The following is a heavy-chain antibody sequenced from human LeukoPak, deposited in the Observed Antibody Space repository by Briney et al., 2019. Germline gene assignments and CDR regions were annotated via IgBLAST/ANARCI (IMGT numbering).Heavy chain of an antibody. J-gene: IGHJ4*02. CDR2: IYYSGST. V-gene: IGHV4-59*01. CDR1: GGSISSYY. D-gene: IGHD3-22*01. CDR3: ARVYYYDSSGYSHTFDY. Sequence: SSETLSRTCTVSGGSISSYYWSWIRQPPGKGLEWIGYIYYSGSTNYNPSLKSRVTISVDTPKNQFSLKLSSVTAADTAVYYCARVYYYDSSGYSHTFDYWGQGTLVTVSS.